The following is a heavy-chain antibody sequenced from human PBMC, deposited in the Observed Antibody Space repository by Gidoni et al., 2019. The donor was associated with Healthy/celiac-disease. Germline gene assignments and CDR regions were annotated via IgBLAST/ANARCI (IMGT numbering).Heavy chain of an antibody. Sequence: QVQLVQSGAEVKKPGASVKVSCKASGYTFTSYAMHWVRQAPGQRLEWMGWINAGNGNTKYSQKFQGRVTITRDTSASTAYMELSSLRSEDTAVYYCARDSSGWHRAFDIWGQGTMVTVSS. J-gene: IGHJ3*02. CDR2: INAGNGNT. CDR3: ARDSSGWHRAFDI. V-gene: IGHV1-3*01. D-gene: IGHD6-19*01. CDR1: GYTFTSYA.